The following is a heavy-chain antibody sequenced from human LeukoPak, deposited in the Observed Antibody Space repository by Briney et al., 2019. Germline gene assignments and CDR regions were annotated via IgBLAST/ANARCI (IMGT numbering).Heavy chain of an antibody. Sequence: GSSVKVSCKASGGTFSSYAIRWVRQAPARGLEWMGRISPILGIADYGQKFQGRVTITANKSTSTAYMGLSSLTSEDTAVNYCGRDRGYYYDSSGYCGYWGQGALVTVSS. CDR1: GGTFSSYA. CDR3: GRDRGYYYDSSGYCGY. J-gene: IGHJ4*02. D-gene: IGHD3-22*01. V-gene: IGHV1-69*04. CDR2: ISPILGIA.